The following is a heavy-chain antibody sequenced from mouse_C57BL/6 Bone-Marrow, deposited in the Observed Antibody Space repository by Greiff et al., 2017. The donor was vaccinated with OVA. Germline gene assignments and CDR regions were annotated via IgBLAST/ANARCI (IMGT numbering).Heavy chain of an antibody. D-gene: IGHD2-1*01. CDR2: INPGSGGT. Sequence: VKLQQSGAELVRPGTSVKVSCKASGYAFTNYLIEWVKQRPGQGLEWIGVINPGSGGTNYNEKFKGKATLTADKSSSTAYMQLSSLTSEDSAGYFCARNYGNLYYFDYWGQGTTLTVSS. V-gene: IGHV1-54*01. CDR1: GYAFTNYL. J-gene: IGHJ2*01. CDR3: ARNYGNLYYFDY.